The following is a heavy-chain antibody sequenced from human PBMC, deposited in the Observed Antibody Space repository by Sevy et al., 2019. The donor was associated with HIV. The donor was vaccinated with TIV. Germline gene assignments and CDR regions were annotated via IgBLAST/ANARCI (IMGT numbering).Heavy chain of an antibody. V-gene: IGHV3-23*01. CDR1: QFAFSDYA. Sequence: GGSLRLSCAASQFAFSDYAMTWVRQAPGKGLEWVASIGGSGGSTYYAESVRGRFTISRVNDKHVVYLQMDTLRVADTALYFCAKDRMAARSLNPRLLNFDSWGQGTLVTVSS. CDR2: IGGSGGST. J-gene: IGHJ5*01. D-gene: IGHD6-6*01. CDR3: AKDRMAARSLNPRLLNFDS.